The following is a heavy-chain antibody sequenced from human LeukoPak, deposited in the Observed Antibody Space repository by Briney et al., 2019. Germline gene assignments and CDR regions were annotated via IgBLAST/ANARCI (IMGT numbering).Heavy chain of an antibody. V-gene: IGHV1-8*01. CDR2: MNPNSGNT. CDR3: ATRRNYYDSSGYYPVEIDY. Sequence: GASVKVSCKASGYTFTSYDINWVRQATGQGLEWMGWMNPNSGNTGYAQKFQGRVTMTRNTSISTAYMELSGLRSEDTAVYYCATRRNYYDSSGYYPVEIDYWGQGTLVTVSS. CDR1: GYTFTSYD. D-gene: IGHD3-22*01. J-gene: IGHJ4*02.